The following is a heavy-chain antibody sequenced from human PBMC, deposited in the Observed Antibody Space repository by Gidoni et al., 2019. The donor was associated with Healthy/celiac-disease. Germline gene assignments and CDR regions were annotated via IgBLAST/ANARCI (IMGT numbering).Heavy chain of an antibody. CDR2: ISSSSSTI. V-gene: IGHV3-48*02. CDR3: AREGLQMDDAFDI. D-gene: IGHD4-4*01. CDR1: GFTFRSYS. J-gene: IGHJ3*02. Sequence: EVQLVESVGGLVQPGGSLRLSCAASGFTFRSYSMNWVRKAPGKGMEWVSYISSSSSTIYYADSVKGRFTISRDNAKNSLYLQMNSLRDEDTAVYYCAREGLQMDDAFDIWGQGTMVTVSS.